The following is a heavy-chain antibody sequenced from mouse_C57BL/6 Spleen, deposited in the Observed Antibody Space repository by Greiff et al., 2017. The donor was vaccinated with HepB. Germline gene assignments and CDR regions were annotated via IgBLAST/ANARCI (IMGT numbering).Heavy chain of an antibody. CDR3: SYYEYAMDY. J-gene: IGHJ4*01. D-gene: IGHD2-4*01. CDR2: IYPGSGNT. CDR1: CYTFTDYY. Sequence: QVKLQQSGAELVRPGASVKLSCKASCYTFTDYYINWVKQRPGQGLEWIARIYPGSGNTYYNEKFKGKATLTAEKSSSTAYMQLSSLTSEDSAVYFCSYYEYAMDYWGQGTSVTVSS. V-gene: IGHV1-76*01.